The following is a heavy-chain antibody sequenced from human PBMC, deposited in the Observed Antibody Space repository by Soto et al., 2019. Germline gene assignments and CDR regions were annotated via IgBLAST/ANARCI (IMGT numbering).Heavy chain of an antibody. CDR2: ISWNSGSI. J-gene: IGHJ6*02. CDR3: AKDSGSYYAPSDYYGMDV. Sequence: EVQLVESGGGLVQPGRSLRLSCAASGFTFDDYAMHWVRQAPGKGLEWVSGISWNSGSIGYADSVKGRFTISRDNAKNSLYLQMNSLRAEDTALYYCAKDSGSYYAPSDYYGMDVWGQGTTVTVSS. D-gene: IGHD1-26*01. V-gene: IGHV3-9*01. CDR1: GFTFDDYA.